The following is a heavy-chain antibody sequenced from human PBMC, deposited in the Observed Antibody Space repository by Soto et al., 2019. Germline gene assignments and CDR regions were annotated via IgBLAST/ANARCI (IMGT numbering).Heavy chain of an antibody. Sequence: QVHLQESGPGLVRPSETLSLTCTVSGGSISSYYWSWIRQPPGKGLEWIGYIYYTGSANYNPALQSRVTISVDTSKNQFSHKLSSATAADTAVYYCARNYGGNVDYGGQGTLVTVSS. CDR2: IYYTGSA. CDR3: ARNYGGNVDY. V-gene: IGHV4-59*08. D-gene: IGHD4-17*01. J-gene: IGHJ4*02. CDR1: GGSISSYY.